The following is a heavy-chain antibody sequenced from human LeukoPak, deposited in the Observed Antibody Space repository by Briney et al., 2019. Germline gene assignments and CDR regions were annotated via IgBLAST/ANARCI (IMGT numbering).Heavy chain of an antibody. V-gene: IGHV4-4*09. J-gene: IGHJ6*03. Sequence: SETLSLTCTVSGGSISSYYWSWIRQPPGKGLEWIGYIYTSGSTNYNPSLKSRVAISVDTSKNQFSLKLSSVTAADTAVYYCARVSYYDFWSGYSSANYYYYYMDVWGKGTTVTVSS. CDR1: GGSISSYY. CDR3: ARVSYYDFWSGYSSANYYYYYMDV. CDR2: IYTSGST. D-gene: IGHD3-3*01.